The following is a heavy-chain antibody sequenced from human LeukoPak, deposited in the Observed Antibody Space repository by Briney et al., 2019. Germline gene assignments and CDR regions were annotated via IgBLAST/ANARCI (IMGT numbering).Heavy chain of an antibody. D-gene: IGHD6-19*01. CDR1: GFTFSTYG. V-gene: IGHV3-30*03. CDR2: ISYDGSNK. J-gene: IGHJ4*02. CDR3: ARASAVAGTRHY. Sequence: GGSLRLSCAASGFTFSTYGMHWVRQAPGKGLEWVAVISYDGSNKYYADSVKGRFTISRDNAKNSLYLQMNSLRAEDTAVYYCARASAVAGTRHYWGQGTLVTVSS.